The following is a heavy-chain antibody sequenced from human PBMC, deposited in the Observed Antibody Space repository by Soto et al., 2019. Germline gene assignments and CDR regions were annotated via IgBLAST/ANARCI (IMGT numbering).Heavy chain of an antibody. V-gene: IGHV3-30*18. D-gene: IGHD6-6*01. J-gene: IGHJ6*02. CDR1: GFTFSSYG. CDR3: AKDLPTYSSSSYGMDV. CDR2: ISYDGSNK. Sequence: PGGSLRLSCAASGFTFSSYGMHWVRQAPGKGLEWVAVISYDGSNKYYADSVKGRFTISRDNSKNTLYLQMNSLRAEDTAVYYCAKDLPTYSSSSYGMDVWGQGTTVTVSS.